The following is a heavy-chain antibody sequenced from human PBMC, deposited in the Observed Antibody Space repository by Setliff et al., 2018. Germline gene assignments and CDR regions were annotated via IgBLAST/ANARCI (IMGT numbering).Heavy chain of an antibody. CDR3: ARWRSSSPDDF. J-gene: IGHJ4*02. Sequence: PGGSLRLSCAASGFTFSTYRMHWVRQAPGKGLEYVASIKHDGSEKYYVDSVRGRFTISRDNAKNSLYLQMDSLRDEDTAVYYCARWRSSSPDDFWGQGTLVTVSS. V-gene: IGHV3-7*01. CDR1: GFTFSTYR. D-gene: IGHD6-6*01. CDR2: IKHDGSEK.